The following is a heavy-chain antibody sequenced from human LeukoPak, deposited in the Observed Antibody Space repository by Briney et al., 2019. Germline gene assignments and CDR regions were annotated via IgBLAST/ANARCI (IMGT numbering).Heavy chain of an antibody. Sequence: KPSETLSLTCTVSGGSISSSSYYWGWIRQPPGKGLEWIGSIYYSGSTYYSPSLKSRVTISVDTSKNQFSLKLSSVTAADTAVYYCARHQSGSGSYYNEASDAFDIWGQGTMVTVSS. CDR3: ARHQSGSGSYYNEASDAFDI. CDR2: IYYSGST. D-gene: IGHD3-10*01. CDR1: GGSISSSSYY. V-gene: IGHV4-39*01. J-gene: IGHJ3*02.